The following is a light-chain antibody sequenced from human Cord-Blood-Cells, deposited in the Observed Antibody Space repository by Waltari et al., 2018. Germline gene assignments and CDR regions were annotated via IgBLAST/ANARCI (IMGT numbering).Light chain of an antibody. Sequence: RSVSGSPGQSVTISCTGTSSDVGGYNYVSWYQQHPGKAPKLMIYDVSKRPSGVPDRFFGSKSGNTASLTISGLQAEDEADYYCCSYAGSYTVVFGGGTKLTVL. CDR1: SSDVGGYNY. J-gene: IGLJ2*01. CDR3: CSYAGSYTVV. CDR2: DVS. V-gene: IGLV2-11*01.